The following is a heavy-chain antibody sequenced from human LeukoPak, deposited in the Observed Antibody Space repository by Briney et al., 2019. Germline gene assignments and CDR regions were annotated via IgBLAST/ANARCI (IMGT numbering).Heavy chain of an antibody. CDR1: GGSISSSSYY. CDR2: INYSGLT. D-gene: IGHD3-9*01. Sequence: PSETLSLTCTVSGGSISSSSYYWGWIRQPPGKGLEWIGNINYSGLTYYNPSVKSRVTLSVDLSNNRFSLHLTSVTAADTALYFCARTHFDSLGWFDPWGQGIQVIVSS. J-gene: IGHJ5*02. CDR3: ARTHFDSLGWFDP. V-gene: IGHV4-39*07.